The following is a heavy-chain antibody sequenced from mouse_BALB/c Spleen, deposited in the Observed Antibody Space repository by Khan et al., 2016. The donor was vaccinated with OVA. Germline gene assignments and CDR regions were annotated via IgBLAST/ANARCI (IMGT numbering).Heavy chain of an antibody. CDR3: AGHYYGGTIYWYFDV. V-gene: IGHV1-77*01. D-gene: IGHD1-1*02. J-gene: IGHJ1*01. Sequence: QVQLKQSGAELVKPGASVKLSCKVSGYTFTNYDINWVRQRPEQGLEWLGWIFPGGDSTKYNDKFKGKVTLTTDKSSSTAYLQHSKLTSEDSAVYFCAGHYYGGTIYWYFDVWGAGTTVTVSS. CDR1: GYTFTNYD. CDR2: IFPGGDST.